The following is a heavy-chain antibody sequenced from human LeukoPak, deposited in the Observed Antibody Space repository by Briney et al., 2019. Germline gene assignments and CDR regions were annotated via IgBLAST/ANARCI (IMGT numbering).Heavy chain of an antibody. D-gene: IGHD3-10*01. CDR2: ISSTGRTI. J-gene: IGHJ1*01. V-gene: IGHV3-11*04. CDR1: GFTFSDYY. CDR3: ARGAPGGCGVD. Sequence: GGSLRLSCAASGFTFSDYYMSWIRQAPGKGLEWVSFISSTGRTIYYADSVRGRFTISRDNAKNSLFLQMNSLRAEDTAVYYCARGAPGGCGVDWGQGTLVTVSS.